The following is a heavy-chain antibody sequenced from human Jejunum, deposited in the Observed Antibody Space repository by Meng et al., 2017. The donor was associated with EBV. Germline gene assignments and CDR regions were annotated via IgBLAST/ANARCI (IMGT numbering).Heavy chain of an antibody. CDR3: SRDLAGSDDD. V-gene: IGHV3-74*01. CDR2: TNEDGRIT. J-gene: IGHJ4*02. CDR1: GFTFSSYW. Sequence: EWLLVASGGALVQPGGSLRLSCAASGFTFSSYWMHWVCQAPGQGLVWVSRTNEDGRITNYADSVKGRFTISRDNTKNTLYLQMNSLRAEDTAVYFCSRDLAGSDDDWGQGTLVTVSS. D-gene: IGHD6-25*01.